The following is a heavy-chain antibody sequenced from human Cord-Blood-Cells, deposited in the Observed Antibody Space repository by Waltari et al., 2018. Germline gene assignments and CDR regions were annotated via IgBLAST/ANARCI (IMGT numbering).Heavy chain of an antibody. CDR3: ARVTGDDAFDI. CDR1: GGSFRGYY. V-gene: IGHV4-34*01. Sequence: QVQLQQWGAGLLKPSETLSLTCAVYGGSFRGYYWSWIRQPPGKGLEWIGEINHSGSTNYNPSLKSRVTISVDTSKNQFSLKLSSVTAADTAVYYCARVTGDDAFDIWGQGTMVTVSS. J-gene: IGHJ3*02. CDR2: INHSGST. D-gene: IGHD7-27*01.